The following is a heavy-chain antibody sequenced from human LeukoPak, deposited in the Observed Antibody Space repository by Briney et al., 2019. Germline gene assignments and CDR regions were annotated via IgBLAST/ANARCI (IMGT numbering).Heavy chain of an antibody. CDR2: IDPYSGGT. D-gene: IGHD2-2*02. V-gene: IGHV1-2*02. Sequence: ASVKVSCKSPGYTFTRYYLQWVGQAPGPGLEWKGRIDPYSGGTHYAQKFQVRVTVTRHTSITTVYMELSGLTSDDAAVYYCARVPGPYTTSRFDYWGQGTLVTVSS. CDR3: ARVPGPYTTSRFDY. CDR1: GYTFTRYY. J-gene: IGHJ4*02.